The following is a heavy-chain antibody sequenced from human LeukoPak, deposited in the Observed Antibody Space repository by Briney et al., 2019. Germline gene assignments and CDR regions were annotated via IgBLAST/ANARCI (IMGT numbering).Heavy chain of an antibody. CDR1: GGTFSNYA. D-gene: IGHD3-22*01. CDR3: ARDRYYDSRGNFYESGY. J-gene: IGHJ4*02. Sequence: SVKVSYKTSGGTFSNYAITWVRQAPGQGLEWMGGIVPILRTANYAQKFQGRLTITTDESTSTAYMDLNRLTSEDTAVYYCARDRYYDSRGNFYESGYWGQGTLVTVSS. V-gene: IGHV1-69*05. CDR2: IVPILRTA.